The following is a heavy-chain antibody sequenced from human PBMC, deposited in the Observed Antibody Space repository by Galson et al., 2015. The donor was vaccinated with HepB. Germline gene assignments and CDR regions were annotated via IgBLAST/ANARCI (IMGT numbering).Heavy chain of an antibody. CDR2: ISSSSSNI. D-gene: IGHD2-21*02. CDR3: AREGTLAYCGGDCYSDWFDP. J-gene: IGHJ5*02. CDR1: GFTSSTYS. V-gene: IGHV3-48*04. Sequence: SLRLSCAASGFTSSTYSMNWVRQAPGKGLEWVSFISSSSSNIYYADSVKGRFTISRDNAKNSLYLQMNSLRAEDTAVYYCAREGTLAYCGGDCYSDWFDPWGQGTLVTVSS.